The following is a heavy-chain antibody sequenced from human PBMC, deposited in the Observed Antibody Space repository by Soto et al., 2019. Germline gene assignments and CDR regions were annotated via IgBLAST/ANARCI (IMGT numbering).Heavy chain of an antibody. D-gene: IGHD1-1*01. CDR2: MRHSGGT. CDR1: GGFVSSGSYY. J-gene: IGHJ3*02. V-gene: IGHV4-34*01. CDR3: ARVERGTATTVVDAFDI. Sequence: QVQLQQWGAGLLKPSETLSLTCAVCGGFVSSGSYYWSWIRQPPGKGLEWIGEMRHSGGTHFNPSLKNRVTISVDTSKNQFSLKMSSVTAADTALYYCARVERGTATTVVDAFDIWGPGTMVNVSS.